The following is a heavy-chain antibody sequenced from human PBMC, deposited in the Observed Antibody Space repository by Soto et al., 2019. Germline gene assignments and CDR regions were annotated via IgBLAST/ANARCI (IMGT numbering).Heavy chain of an antibody. CDR1: GGSINSDGYY. CDR2: INYSGAT. Sequence: QVHLQESGPGLVKPSQTLSLTCTVSGGSINSDGYYWSWIRQHPEKGLEWIGYINYSGATYYHPSLKSRLTISVDTSKNQFSLQLTSVIAADTALYYCARESYSFGRAFDIWGHGTLVTVSS. J-gene: IGHJ4*01. D-gene: IGHD5-18*01. CDR3: ARESYSFGRAFDI. V-gene: IGHV4-31*03.